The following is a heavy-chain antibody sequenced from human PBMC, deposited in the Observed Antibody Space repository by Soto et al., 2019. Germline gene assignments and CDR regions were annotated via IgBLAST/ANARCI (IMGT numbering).Heavy chain of an antibody. CDR3: ARGPDYSDYYHIYGMDV. J-gene: IGHJ6*02. Sequence: QMQLQESGPGLVKPSGTLSLTCDVSGASITSYNWWSWVRQSPGKGLEWLGEIYQSGSTHYNPSLKSRVTISLDKSKNQCSRSLRSVTAADTAVYFCARGPDYSDYYHIYGMDVWGQGTAVTVSS. CDR1: GASITSYNW. D-gene: IGHD4-4*01. CDR2: IYQSGST. V-gene: IGHV4-4*02.